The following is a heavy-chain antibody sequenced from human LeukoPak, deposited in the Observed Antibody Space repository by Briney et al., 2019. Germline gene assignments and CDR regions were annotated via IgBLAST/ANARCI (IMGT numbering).Heavy chain of an antibody. CDR1: GGSISSYY. CDR3: ARVRDRSSYFYDLDY. Sequence: KSSETLSLTCTVSGGSISSYYWSWIRQPPGKGLEWIGCIHYSGSTNYNPSLKSRLTISVDTSKNLFSLKLSSVTAADTAVYYCARVRDRSSYFYDLDYWGQGTLVTVSS. D-gene: IGHD3-22*01. CDR2: IHYSGST. J-gene: IGHJ4*02. V-gene: IGHV4-59*01.